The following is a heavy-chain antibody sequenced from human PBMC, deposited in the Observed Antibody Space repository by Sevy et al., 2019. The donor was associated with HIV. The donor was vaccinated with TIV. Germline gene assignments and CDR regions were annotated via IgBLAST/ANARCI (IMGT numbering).Heavy chain of an antibody. V-gene: IGHV4-30-2*01. J-gene: IGHJ4*02. CDR3: VSDSGDYPYYFDL. CDR2: IYHEGST. D-gene: IGHD4-17*01. Sequence: SETLSLTCAVSGGSISSGIYSWNWIRQPPGKGLEWIGYIYHEGSTYYNPSLRSRVTISIDTSMNQFSLKLKSVTAAATAMYYCVSDSGDYPYYFDLWGQGTLVTVS. CDR1: GGSISSGIYS.